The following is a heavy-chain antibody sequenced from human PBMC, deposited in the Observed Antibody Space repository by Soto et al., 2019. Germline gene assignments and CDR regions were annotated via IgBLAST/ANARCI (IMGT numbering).Heavy chain of an antibody. CDR1: GFTFSSYS. Sequence: EVQLVESGGGLVKPGGSLRLSCAASGFTFSSYSMNWVRQAPGKGLEWVSSISSSSSYIYYADSVKGRFTISRDNAKNSLYLQMNSLRAEDTAVYYCARDQVQLEPAREFDYWGQGTLVTVSS. V-gene: IGHV3-21*01. D-gene: IGHD1-1*01. J-gene: IGHJ4*02. CDR3: ARDQVQLEPAREFDY. CDR2: ISSSSSYI.